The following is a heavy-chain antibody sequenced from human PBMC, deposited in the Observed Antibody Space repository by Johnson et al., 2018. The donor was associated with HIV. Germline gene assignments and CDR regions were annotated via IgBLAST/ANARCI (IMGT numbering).Heavy chain of an antibody. J-gene: IGHJ3*02. CDR3: ARDREYGLAWGWALDI. CDR1: GFTFNTYA. Sequence: VQLVESGGGVVQPGRSLRLSCAASGFTFNTYAMYWVRQAPGKGLEWVAFISYDGTNKYYADSEKGRFAISRDNSKNTLYLRTNRLRVEDTAVYYCARDREYGLAWGWALDIWGQGTMVTVSS. D-gene: IGHD6-19*01. CDR2: ISYDGTNK. V-gene: IGHV3-30*09.